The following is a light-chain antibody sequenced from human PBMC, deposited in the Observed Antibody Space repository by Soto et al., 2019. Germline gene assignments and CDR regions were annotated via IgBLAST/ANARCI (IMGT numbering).Light chain of an antibody. J-gene: IGKJ3*01. CDR2: GAS. V-gene: IGKV1-33*01. Sequence: DLQMTQSPSSLSASVGDRVTITCQASQDIRKYLNWYQQKPGRAPKLLIYGASNLETGVPSRFSGSGYEIDFTFAISSLQPEDIATYYCQHYDNLPPFTFGPGTNVAIK. CDR1: QDIRKY. CDR3: QHYDNLPPFT.